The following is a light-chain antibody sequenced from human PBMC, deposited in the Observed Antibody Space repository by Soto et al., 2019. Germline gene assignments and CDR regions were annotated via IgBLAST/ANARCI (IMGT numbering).Light chain of an antibody. V-gene: IGLV2-14*01. CDR3: SSYTSSSTPFYV. J-gene: IGLJ1*01. CDR2: DVS. Sequence: QCALTQPASVSGSPGQSITISCTGTSSDVGGYNYVSWYQQHPGKAPKLMIYDVSNRPSGVSNRFSGSKSGNTASLTISGLQAEDEADYYCSSYTSSSTPFYVFGTGTKLTVL. CDR1: SSDVGGYNY.